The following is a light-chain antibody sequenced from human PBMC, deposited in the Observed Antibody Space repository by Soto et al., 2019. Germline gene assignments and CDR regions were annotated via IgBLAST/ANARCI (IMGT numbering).Light chain of an antibody. CDR2: GNE. Sequence: QSVLTQPPSTSGTPGQRVTISCSGSSSNIGSNLVYCYQLVPGTAPKLLIYGNEKRPSGVPGRFSGSKSGTSASLAISGLQSEDEADYYCAAWDGSLNGVLFGGGTKLTVL. CDR3: AAWDGSLNGVL. J-gene: IGLJ2*01. CDR1: SSNIGSNL. V-gene: IGLV1-44*01.